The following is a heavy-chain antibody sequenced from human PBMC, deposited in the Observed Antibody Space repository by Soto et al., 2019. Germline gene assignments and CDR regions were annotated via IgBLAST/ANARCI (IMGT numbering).Heavy chain of an antibody. CDR1: GYTFTSYA. Sequence: QVQLVQSGAEVKKPGASVKVSCKASGYTFTSYAMHWVRQAPGQRLEWMGWINAGNGNTKYSQKFQGRVTITRDTSASTAYMELSSLRSEDTAVYYCARDLFISSGWYDASDIWGQGTMVTVSS. J-gene: IGHJ3*02. V-gene: IGHV1-3*01. CDR3: ARDLFISSGWYDASDI. D-gene: IGHD6-19*01. CDR2: INAGNGNT.